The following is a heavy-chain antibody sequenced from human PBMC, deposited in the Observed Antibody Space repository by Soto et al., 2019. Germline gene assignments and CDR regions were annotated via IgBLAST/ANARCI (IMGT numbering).Heavy chain of an antibody. J-gene: IGHJ4*02. CDR3: AKFFVAGTRGYFDS. CDR1: GFIFSSYA. Sequence: AGGSLRLSCSASGFIFSSYAMSGVRQAPGKGLEWVSAISASGDNAYYADSVKGRFTISRDRSKSLYLQMKSLRAEDTAIYYCAKFFVAGTRGYFDSWGQGTLVTVSS. D-gene: IGHD6-19*01. CDR2: ISASGDNA. V-gene: IGHV3-23*01.